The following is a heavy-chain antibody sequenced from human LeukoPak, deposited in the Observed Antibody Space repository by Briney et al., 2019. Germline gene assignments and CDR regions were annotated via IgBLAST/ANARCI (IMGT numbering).Heavy chain of an antibody. D-gene: IGHD5-18*01. CDR1: GYTFTSYD. CDR2: INPNSGGT. J-gene: IGHJ3*02. Sequence: ASVKVSCKASGYTFTSYDINWVRQATGQGLEWMGRINPNSGGTNYAQKFQGRVTMTRDTSISTAYMELSRLRSDDTAVYYCAGGNSYGYFGAFDIWGQGTMVTVSS. CDR3: AGGNSYGYFGAFDI. V-gene: IGHV1-2*06.